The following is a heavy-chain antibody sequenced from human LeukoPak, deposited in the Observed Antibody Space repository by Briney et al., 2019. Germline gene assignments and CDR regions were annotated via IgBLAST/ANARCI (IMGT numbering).Heavy chain of an antibody. J-gene: IGHJ4*02. V-gene: IGHV3-43*02. Sequence: PGGSLRLSCAASELSFDEYAMHWVRQPPGKGLEWVSLISGDGRNTYYADSVKGRFTISRDNSKNSLYLQMNSLKTEDTALYYCTKDRYCTTTTCPFDYWGQGTLVTVSS. D-gene: IGHD2-2*01. CDR3: TKDRYCTTTTCPFDY. CDR2: ISGDGRNT. CDR1: ELSFDEYA.